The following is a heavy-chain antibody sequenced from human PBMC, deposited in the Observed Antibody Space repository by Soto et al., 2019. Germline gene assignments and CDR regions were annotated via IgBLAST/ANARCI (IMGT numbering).Heavy chain of an antibody. V-gene: IGHV3-33*01. D-gene: IGHD2-2*01. J-gene: IGHJ6*02. CDR1: GFTFSSYG. CDR3: ARANYIWSSSKRERPYYYYGMDV. Sequence: QVQLVESGGGVVQPGRSLRLSCAASGFTFSSYGMHWVRQAPGKGLEWVAVIWYDGSNKYYADSVKGRFTISRDNSKNTTYLQMKSLRAEDTAVYYCARANYIWSSSKRERPYYYYGMDVWGQGTTVTVSS. CDR2: IWYDGSNK.